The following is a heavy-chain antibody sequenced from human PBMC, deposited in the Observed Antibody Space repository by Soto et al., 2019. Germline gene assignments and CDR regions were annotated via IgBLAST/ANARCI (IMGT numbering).Heavy chain of an antibody. D-gene: IGHD3-22*01. CDR2: IRSKTYGGTT. V-gene: IGHV3-49*03. Sequence: SLRLSCTASGFTFGDYAMRWFRQATGKGLEWVGFIRSKTYGGTTEYAASVKGRFTISRDDSKSIAYLQMNSLKTEDTAVYYCAREANYYDSSGYYLLTYFDYWGQGTLVTVSS. CDR3: AREANYYDSSGYYLLTYFDY. CDR1: GFTFGDYA. J-gene: IGHJ4*02.